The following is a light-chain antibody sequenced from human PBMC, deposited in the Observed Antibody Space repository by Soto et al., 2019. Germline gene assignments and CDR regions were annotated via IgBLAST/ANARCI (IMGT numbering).Light chain of an antibody. CDR2: WAS. V-gene: IGKV4-1*01. Sequence: DFVMTQSPDSLAVSLGERATINCKASQSVLSNSNNMNYLAWFQQKSGQPPKFLIYWASTRRSGVPDRFSGSGSATDFTLTISSLQAEDVAVYYCQQYHSDPITFGQGTRLEIK. CDR1: QSVLSNSNNMNY. J-gene: IGKJ5*01. CDR3: QQYHSDPIT.